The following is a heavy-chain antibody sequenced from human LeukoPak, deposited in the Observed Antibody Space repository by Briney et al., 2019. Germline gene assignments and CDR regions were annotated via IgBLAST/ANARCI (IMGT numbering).Heavy chain of an antibody. CDR2: INSDGSST. Sequence: GGSLRLSCAASGFTFSNYWMHWVRQAPGKGLVWVSRINSDGSSTTYADSVKGRFTISRDNAKNTLYLQMNSLRAEDTAVYYCAREWSYYGSGSTLWGQGTLVTVSS. CDR1: GFTFSNYW. CDR3: AREWSYYGSGSTL. V-gene: IGHV3-74*01. J-gene: IGHJ4*02. D-gene: IGHD3-10*01.